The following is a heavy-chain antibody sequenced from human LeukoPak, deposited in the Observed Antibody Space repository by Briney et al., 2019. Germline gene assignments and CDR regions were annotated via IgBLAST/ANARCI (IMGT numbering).Heavy chain of an antibody. CDR2: ISGSGGST. V-gene: IGHV3-23*01. D-gene: IGHD3-22*01. CDR1: GFTFSSYA. CDR3: AKGYDSSGYRYYFDY. J-gene: IGHJ4*02. Sequence: GGSLRLSCAASGFTFSSYAMSWVRQAPGKGLEWVSAISGSGGSTYYADSEKGRFTISRDNSKNTLYLQMNSLRAEDTAVYYCAKGYDSSGYRYYFDYWGQGTLVTVSS.